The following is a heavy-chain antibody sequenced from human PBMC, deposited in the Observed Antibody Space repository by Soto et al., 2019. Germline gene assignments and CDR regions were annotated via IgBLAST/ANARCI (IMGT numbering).Heavy chain of an antibody. Sequence: GGSLRLTCVASGFTFSSYWMSWVRQAPGKGLELVANIKQDGSEKYYVGSVKGRFTISRDNAKNSLYLQMNSLRADDTAVYYCARYTYSSSWFDYWGQGTLVTVSS. CDR2: IKQDGSEK. CDR3: ARYTYSSSWFDY. J-gene: IGHJ4*02. V-gene: IGHV3-7*03. CDR1: GFTFSSYW. D-gene: IGHD6-13*01.